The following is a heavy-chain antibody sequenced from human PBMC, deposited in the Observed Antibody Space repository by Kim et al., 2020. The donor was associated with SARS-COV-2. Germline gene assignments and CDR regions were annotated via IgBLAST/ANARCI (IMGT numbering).Heavy chain of an antibody. J-gene: IGHJ4*02. D-gene: IGHD3-22*01. V-gene: IGHV3-53*04. CDR3: ARDYYDSSGYYGSDY. Sequence: DSVKGRFTISRHNSKNTLYLQMNSLRAEDTAVYYCARDYYDSSGYYGSDYWGQGTLVTVSS.